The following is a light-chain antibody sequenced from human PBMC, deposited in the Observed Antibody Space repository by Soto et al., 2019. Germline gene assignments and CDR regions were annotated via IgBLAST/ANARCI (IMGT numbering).Light chain of an antibody. J-gene: IGKJ4*01. CDR1: QSVSSSY. CDR3: QQYGSSTLT. V-gene: IGKV3-20*01. CDR2: GAS. Sequence: EIVLTQSPGTLSLSPGERATLSCRASQSVSSSYLAWYQQKPGQAHRLLMYGASSRATGIPDRFSVSGSGTDFTLTISRLEPEDFAVYYCQQYGSSTLTFGGGTKVEIK.